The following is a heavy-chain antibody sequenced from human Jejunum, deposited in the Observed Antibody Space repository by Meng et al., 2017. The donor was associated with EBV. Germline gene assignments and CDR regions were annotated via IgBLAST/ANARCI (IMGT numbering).Heavy chain of an antibody. V-gene: IGHV1-69*01. CDR2: IIPLFGTT. Sequence: QVQLVQSGAEVKKPGSSVKVSCKASGGTFSSYVICWVRQAPGQGLEWMGGIIPLFGTTQYAQKFQGRVTITADESTSTAYMELSSLRSEDAAVYYCTAGGQGDYWGQGTLVTVSA. CDR3: TAGGQGDY. CDR1: GGTFSSYV. D-gene: IGHD3-16*01. J-gene: IGHJ4*02.